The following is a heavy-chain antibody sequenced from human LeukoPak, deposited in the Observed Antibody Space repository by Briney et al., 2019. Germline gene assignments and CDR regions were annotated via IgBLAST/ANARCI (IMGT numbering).Heavy chain of an antibody. V-gene: IGHV3-23*01. J-gene: IGHJ6*02. CDR3: ARMVTRHYYYGMDV. D-gene: IGHD5-18*01. CDR1: GFTFSSSA. CDR2: ISASGGST. Sequence: TGGSLRLSCAASGFTFSSSAMSWVRQVPGKGLEWVSGISASGGSTYYADSVRGRFTISRDNSKNTLYVQMNSLRDEDTAVYYCARMVTRHYYYGMDVWGQGTTVTVSS.